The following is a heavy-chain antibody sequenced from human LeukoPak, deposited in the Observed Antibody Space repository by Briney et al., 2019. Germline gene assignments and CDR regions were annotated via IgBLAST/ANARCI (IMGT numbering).Heavy chain of an antibody. Sequence: SETLSLTCSVSGGSVSRYYWSWIRQSPGKGLEWISYIYYTGSVNYNPSLKSRVTMSIDTSKNQFSLKLSSVTAADSAVYFCARRNSGWNDSKGWFDPWGQGTLVTVSS. V-gene: IGHV4-59*08. CDR3: ARRNSGWNDSKGWFDP. D-gene: IGHD1-1*01. J-gene: IGHJ5*02. CDR1: GGSVSRYY. CDR2: IYYTGSV.